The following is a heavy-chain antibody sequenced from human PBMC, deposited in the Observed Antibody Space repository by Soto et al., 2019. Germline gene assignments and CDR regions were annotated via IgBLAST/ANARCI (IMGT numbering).Heavy chain of an antibody. V-gene: IGHV3-33*01. Sequence: QVQLVESGGGVVQPGRSLRLSCAASGFTFSSYGMHWVRQAPGKGLKWVAVIWYDGSNKYYADSVKGRFTISRDNSKNTLYLQMNSLRAEDTAVYYCARFGGELNNGWGQGTLVTVSS. CDR3: ARFGGELNNG. CDR1: GFTFSSYG. D-gene: IGHD3-16*01. J-gene: IGHJ4*02. CDR2: IWYDGSNK.